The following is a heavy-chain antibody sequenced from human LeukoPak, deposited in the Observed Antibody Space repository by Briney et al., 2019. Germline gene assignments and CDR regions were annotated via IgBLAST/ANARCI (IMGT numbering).Heavy chain of an antibody. CDR1: GFTFSGSA. V-gene: IGHV3-30*04. Sequence: PGGSLRLSCVASGFTFSGSAMSWVRQAPGKGLEWVAVISYDGSNKYYADSVKGRFTISRDNSKNTLYLQMNSLRAEDTAVYYCAREDTAMQQPGGFDYWGQGTLVTVSS. J-gene: IGHJ4*02. CDR3: AREDTAMQQPGGFDY. CDR2: ISYDGSNK. D-gene: IGHD5-18*01.